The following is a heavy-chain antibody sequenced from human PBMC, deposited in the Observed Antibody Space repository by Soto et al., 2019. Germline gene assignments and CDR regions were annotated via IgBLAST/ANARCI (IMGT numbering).Heavy chain of an antibody. CDR2: TRNKANSYTT. CDR1: GFTFSDHY. Sequence: GGSLRLSCAASGFTFSDHYMDWVRQAPGKGLEWVGRTRNKANSYTTEYAASVKGRFTISRDDSKNSLYLQMNSLETEDTAVYYCARLGYSSGWHFDYWGQGTLVTVSS. D-gene: IGHD6-19*01. CDR3: ARLGYSSGWHFDY. J-gene: IGHJ4*02. V-gene: IGHV3-72*01.